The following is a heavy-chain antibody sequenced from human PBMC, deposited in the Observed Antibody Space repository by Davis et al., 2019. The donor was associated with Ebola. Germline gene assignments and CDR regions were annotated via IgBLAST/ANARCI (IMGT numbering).Heavy chain of an antibody. CDR2: INPSDGFT. V-gene: IGHV1-46*03. D-gene: IGHD3-22*01. CDR3: SSGYYSGAYGMDV. Sequence: ASVKVSCKASGYTFTSFYMNWVRQAPGQGLEWMGMINPSDGFTRYAQNFQGRVTMTRDTSTSTVYMELSSLRSEDTAVYYCSSGYYSGAYGMDVWGQGTTVTVSS. J-gene: IGHJ6*02. CDR1: GYTFTSFY.